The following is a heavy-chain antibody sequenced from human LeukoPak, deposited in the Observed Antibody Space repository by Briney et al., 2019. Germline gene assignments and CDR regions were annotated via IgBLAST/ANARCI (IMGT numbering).Heavy chain of an antibody. V-gene: IGHV1-69*05. CDR2: IIPIFGTA. CDR3: ARGVDYMDV. J-gene: IGHJ6*03. Sequence: SVKLSCKASGGTFSSYAISWVRQAPGQGLEWMGRIIPIFGTANYAHKSQGRVTITTDESTSTAYMELSSLTSEGTAVYYCARGVDYMDVWGKGTTVTVSS. D-gene: IGHD2-15*01. CDR1: GGTFSSYA.